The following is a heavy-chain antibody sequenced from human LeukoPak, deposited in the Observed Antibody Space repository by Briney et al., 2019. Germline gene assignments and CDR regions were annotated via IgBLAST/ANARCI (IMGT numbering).Heavy chain of an antibody. V-gene: IGHV1-46*01. J-gene: IGHJ4*02. CDR1: GYTFTSYY. D-gene: IGHD3-22*01. CDR2: INPSGGST. CDR3: ARNYYDSSGYDSGYQD. Sequence: ASVKVSCKACGYTFTSYYMHWVRQAPGQGLEWMGIINPSGGSTSYAQKFQGRVTMTRDTSTSTVYMELSSLRSEDTAVYYCARNYYDSSGYDSGYQDWGQGTLVTVSS.